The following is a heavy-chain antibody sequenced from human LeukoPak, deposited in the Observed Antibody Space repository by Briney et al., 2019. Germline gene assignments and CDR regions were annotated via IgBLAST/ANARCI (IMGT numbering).Heavy chain of an antibody. D-gene: IGHD7-27*01. CDR2: SSGTSSYI. V-gene: IGHV3-21*06. CDR3: GRAGDY. J-gene: IGHJ4*02. Sequence: GGSLRLSCAASGFNFSNYYINWVRQAPGKGLEWISFSSGTSSYIFYADSMKGRFIVSRDNAKNSVFLQMNSLRAEDTAVYYCGRAGDYWGQGTLVTVSS. CDR1: GFNFSNYY.